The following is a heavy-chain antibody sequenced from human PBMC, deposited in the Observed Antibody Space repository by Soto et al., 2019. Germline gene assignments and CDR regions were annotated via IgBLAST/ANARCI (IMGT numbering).Heavy chain of an antibody. CDR1: CGSISSSSYY. CDR2: IYYSGST. CDR3: ARHIPFYYGSGSAVGYFDY. J-gene: IGHJ4*02. Sequence: PSETLSLTCTVSCGSISSSSYYWGWIRQPPGKGLEWIGSIYYSGSTYYNPSLKSRVTISVDTSKNQFSLKLSSVTAADTAVYYCARHIPFYYGSGSAVGYFDYWGQGTLVTVSS. D-gene: IGHD3-10*01. V-gene: IGHV4-39*01.